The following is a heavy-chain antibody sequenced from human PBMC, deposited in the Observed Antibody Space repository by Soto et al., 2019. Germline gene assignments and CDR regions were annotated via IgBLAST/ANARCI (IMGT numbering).Heavy chain of an antibody. J-gene: IGHJ4*02. CDR2: ISGGGGNS. D-gene: IGHD6-19*01. V-gene: IGHV3-23*01. CDR1: GFNFCDYT. Sequence: PGGSLRLSCAASGFNFCDYTMTWVRQAPGKGLVWISTISGGGGNSYYADVVKGRFTITRDNSKNTLYLQMNSLKGEDTALYFCAKETFGVGWTLDFWGQGTLVTVSS. CDR3: AKETFGVGWTLDF.